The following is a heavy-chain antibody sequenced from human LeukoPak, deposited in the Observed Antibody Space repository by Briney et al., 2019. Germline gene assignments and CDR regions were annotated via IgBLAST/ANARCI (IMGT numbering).Heavy chain of an antibody. CDR3: ARLGGSYYWHVCAFDN. D-gene: IGHD1-26*01. Sequence: GGSLRLSCKGSGYSFTSYWIGWVRQMPGKGLEWMGIIYPGDSDTRYSPSFQGQVTISADKSISTAYLQWSSLKASDTAMYYCARLGGSYYWHVCAFDNWGQGTMVTVSS. CDR1: GYSFTSYW. CDR2: IYPGDSDT. J-gene: IGHJ3*02. V-gene: IGHV5-51*01.